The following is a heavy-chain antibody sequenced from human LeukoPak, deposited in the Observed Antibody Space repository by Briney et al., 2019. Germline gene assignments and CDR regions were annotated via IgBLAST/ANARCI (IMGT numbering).Heavy chain of an antibody. Sequence: GGSLRLSCAASGFTFSSYWMSWVRQAPGKGLEWVANIKQDGSEKYYVDSVKGRFTISRDNAKNSLYLQMNSLRAEDTAVYYCAREDIAVVPAADYWGQGTLVTVSS. V-gene: IGHV3-7*01. D-gene: IGHD2-2*01. CDR3: AREDIAVVPAADY. J-gene: IGHJ4*02. CDR2: IKQDGSEK. CDR1: GFTFSSYW.